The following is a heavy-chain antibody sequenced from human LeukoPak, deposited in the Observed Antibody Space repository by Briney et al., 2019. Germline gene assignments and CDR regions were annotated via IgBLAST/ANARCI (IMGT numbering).Heavy chain of an antibody. D-gene: IGHD3-10*01. CDR2: IFSGGST. CDR1: GFTFSSYA. J-gene: IGHJ6*02. Sequence: GGSLRLSCAASGFTFSSYAMSWVRQAPGKGLEWVSVIFSGGSTFYADSVKGRFTISRDNSKNTLYLQMNSLRAEDTAVYYCASGGGYPTYYYGMDVWGQGTTVTVSS. CDR3: ASGGGYPTYYYGMDV. V-gene: IGHV3-23*01.